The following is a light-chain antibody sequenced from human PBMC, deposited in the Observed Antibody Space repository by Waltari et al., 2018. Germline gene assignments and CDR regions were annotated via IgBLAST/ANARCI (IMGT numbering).Light chain of an antibody. CDR1: SRDVGDYDW. Sequence: QSALTQPASVSGSPGQSITISCTGTSRDVGDYDWVSWYQQHPGKAPKVVIFDVSYRPAGVSILFSGSKSGNTASLTISGLQAEDDADYYCTSYTSRHSLVFGTGTKVTVL. CDR3: TSYTSRHSLV. J-gene: IGLJ1*01. CDR2: DVS. V-gene: IGLV2-14*03.